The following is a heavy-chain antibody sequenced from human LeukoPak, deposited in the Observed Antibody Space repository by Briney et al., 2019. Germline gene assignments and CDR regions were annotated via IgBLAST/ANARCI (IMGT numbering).Heavy chain of an antibody. CDR1: GLTVSSSY. J-gene: IGHJ3*02. V-gene: IGHV3-53*01. CDR2: ICNDGST. CDR3: ARNILFAFDI. Sequence: GRSLRLSCAASGLTVSSSYMSWVRQAPGKGLEWVSIICNDGSTYYADSMKGRFTISRDNSKNTLYLQVNSLRAEDTAMYYCARNILFAFDIWGQGTMVTVSS.